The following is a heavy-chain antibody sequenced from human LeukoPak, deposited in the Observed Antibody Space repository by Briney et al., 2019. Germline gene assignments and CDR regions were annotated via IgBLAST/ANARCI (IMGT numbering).Heavy chain of an antibody. J-gene: IGHJ4*02. CDR3: ARDRGPWCSSTSCFPGDY. CDR2: ISSSSYI. Sequence: PGGSLRLSCAASGFTFSSYSMNWVRQAPGKGLEWVSSISSSSYIYYADSVKGRFTISRDNAKNSLYLQMNSLRAEDTAVYYCARDRGPWCSSTSCFPGDYWGQGTLVTVSS. V-gene: IGHV3-21*01. D-gene: IGHD2-2*01. CDR1: GFTFSSYS.